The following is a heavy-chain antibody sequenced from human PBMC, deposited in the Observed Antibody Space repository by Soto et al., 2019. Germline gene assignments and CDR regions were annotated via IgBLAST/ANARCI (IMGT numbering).Heavy chain of an antibody. V-gene: IGHV3-23*01. D-gene: IGHD6-19*01. CDR2: ISGSGDTT. J-gene: IGHJ4*02. CDR3: AKDSGWLHDS. CDR1: GFTFNNYG. Sequence: VQLLDSGGGLVQPGGSLRLSCAASGFTFNNYGMSWVRQAPGKGLEWVSAISGSGDTTYYADSVKGRFTISRDNSKNALYLQMSGLRGDDAAVYYCAKDSGWLHDSWGQGTLVTVSS.